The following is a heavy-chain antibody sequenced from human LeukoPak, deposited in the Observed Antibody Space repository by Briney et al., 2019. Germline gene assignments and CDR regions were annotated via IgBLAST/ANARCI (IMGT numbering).Heavy chain of an antibody. CDR1: GFNFDEYA. CDR2: IGWNSGTI. Sequence: GGSLRLSCAASGFNFDEYAMHWVRQAPGKGLEWVSGIGWNSGTIGYADSVKGRFTISRDNAKNSLYLQMNNLRAEDTALYYCAKAYESSGYYPDAFDIWGQGTMVTVSS. CDR3: AKAYESSGYYPDAFDI. J-gene: IGHJ3*02. V-gene: IGHV3-9*01. D-gene: IGHD3-22*01.